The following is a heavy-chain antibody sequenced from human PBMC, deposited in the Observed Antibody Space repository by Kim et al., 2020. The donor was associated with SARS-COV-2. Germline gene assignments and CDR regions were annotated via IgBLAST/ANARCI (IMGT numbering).Heavy chain of an antibody. CDR1: GFTFSNAW. Sequence: GGSLRLSCAASGFTFSNAWMSWVRQAPGKGLELVGRIKSKTDGGTTDYAAPVKGRFTISRDDSKNTLYLQMNSLKTEDTAVYYCTTDGGITMVRGATDYWGQGTLVTVSS. D-gene: IGHD3-10*01. CDR3: TTDGGITMVRGATDY. J-gene: IGHJ4*02. CDR2: IKSKTDGGTT. V-gene: IGHV3-15*01.